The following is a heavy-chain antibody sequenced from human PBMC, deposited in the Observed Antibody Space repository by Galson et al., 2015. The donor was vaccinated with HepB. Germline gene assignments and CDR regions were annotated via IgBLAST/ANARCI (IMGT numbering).Heavy chain of an antibody. CDR3: AGPTQLWSYYYYGMDV. V-gene: IGHV3-30*04. D-gene: IGHD5-18*01. Sequence: SLRLSCAASGFTFSSYAMSWVRQAPGKGLEWVAVISYDGSNRYYADSVKGRFTISRDNSKNTLYLQMNSLRAEDTAVYYCAGPTQLWSYYYYGMDVWGQGTTVTVSS. J-gene: IGHJ6*02. CDR2: ISYDGSNR. CDR1: GFTFSSYA.